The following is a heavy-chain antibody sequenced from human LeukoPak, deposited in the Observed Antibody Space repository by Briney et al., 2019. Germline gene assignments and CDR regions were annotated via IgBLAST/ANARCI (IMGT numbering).Heavy chain of an antibody. J-gene: IGHJ4*02. CDR2: ISSSGDTI. CDR1: GFIFSSYE. CDR3: ARLGAHYGSGSHTGDY. D-gene: IGHD3-10*01. Sequence: GGSLRLSCAASGFIFSSYEMNWVRQAPGKGLEWVSHISSSGDTIYYADSVKGRFTISRDNASNSLYLQMNSLRAEDTAVYYCARLGAHYGSGSHTGDYWGQGTLVTVSS. V-gene: IGHV3-48*03.